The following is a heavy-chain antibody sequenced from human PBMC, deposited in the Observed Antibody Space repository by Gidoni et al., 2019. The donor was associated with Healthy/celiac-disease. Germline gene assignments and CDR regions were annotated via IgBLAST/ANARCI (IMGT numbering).Heavy chain of an antibody. Sequence: QVQLVQSGAEVKKPGASVKVSCKATGYTFTSYAMHWVRQAPGQRLEWMGWLNACNGNTKYSQNFQGRVTITRDTSSSTAYMELSSLRSEDTAVYYCARSKLWFGEFFLDYWGQGTLVTVSS. V-gene: IGHV1-3*01. CDR3: ARSKLWFGEFFLDY. J-gene: IGHJ4*02. CDR2: LNACNGNT. CDR1: GYTFTSYA. D-gene: IGHD3-10*01.